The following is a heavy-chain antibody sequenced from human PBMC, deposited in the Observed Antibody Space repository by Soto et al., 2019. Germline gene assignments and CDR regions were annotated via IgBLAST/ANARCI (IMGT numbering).Heavy chain of an antibody. Sequence: GESLKISCKGSGYSSTSYWISWVRQMPGKGLEWMGRIDPSDSYTNYSPSFQGHVTISADKSISTAYLQWSSLKASDTAMYYCATPLRGYCSGGSCYYYYGMDVWGQGTTVTVSS. V-gene: IGHV5-10-1*01. J-gene: IGHJ6*02. CDR2: IDPSDSYT. CDR1: GYSSTSYW. D-gene: IGHD2-15*01. CDR3: ATPLRGYCSGGSCYYYYGMDV.